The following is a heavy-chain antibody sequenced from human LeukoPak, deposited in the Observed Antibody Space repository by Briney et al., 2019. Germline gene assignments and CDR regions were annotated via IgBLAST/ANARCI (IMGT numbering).Heavy chain of an antibody. Sequence: GGSLRLSCAASGFTFNSYSMNWVRQAPGKGLEWVSSISSSSSYIYYADSVKGRFTISRDNSKNTLYLQMNSLRAEDSAQYFCARDPNGDYLGAFEFCGQGTVVTVSS. CDR2: ISSSSSYI. V-gene: IGHV3-21*04. D-gene: IGHD4-17*01. CDR1: GFTFNSYS. CDR3: ARDPNGDYLGAFEF. J-gene: IGHJ3*01.